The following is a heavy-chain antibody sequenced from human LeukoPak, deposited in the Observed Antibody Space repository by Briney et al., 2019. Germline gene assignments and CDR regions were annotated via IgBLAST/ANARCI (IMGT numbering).Heavy chain of an antibody. CDR3: ARDLVVLELGPPYGMDV. CDR1: GFTFSSCA. CDR2: ISYDGSNK. D-gene: IGHD7-27*01. Sequence: PGRSLRLSCAASGFTFSSCAMHWVRQAPGKGLEWVAVISYDGSNKYYADSVKGRFTISRDNSKNTLYLQMNSLRAEDTAVYYCARDLVVLELGPPYGMDVWGQGTTVTVSS. J-gene: IGHJ6*02. V-gene: IGHV3-30-3*01.